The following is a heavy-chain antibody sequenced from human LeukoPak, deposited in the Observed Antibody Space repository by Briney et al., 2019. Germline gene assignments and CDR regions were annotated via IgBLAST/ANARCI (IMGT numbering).Heavy chain of an antibody. J-gene: IGHJ4*02. CDR3: ARATAVAGTDS. CDR2: INSDGSST. Sequence: GGSLRLSCAASGFTFNNYWMHWVRQAPGKGLVWVSRINSDGSSTSYADSVKGRFTISRENAKNTLYLQMNSLTVEDTAVYYCARATAVAGTDSWGQGTLVTVSS. V-gene: IGHV3-74*01. D-gene: IGHD6-19*01. CDR1: GFTFNNYW.